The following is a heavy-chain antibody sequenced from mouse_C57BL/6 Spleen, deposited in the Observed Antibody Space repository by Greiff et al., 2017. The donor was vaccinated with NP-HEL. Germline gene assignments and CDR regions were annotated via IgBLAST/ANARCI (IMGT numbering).Heavy chain of an antibody. V-gene: IGHV10-1*01. J-gene: IGHJ1*03. CDR3: VRGSYWYFDV. CDR2: IRSKSNNYAT. Sequence: EVQGVESGGGLVQPKGSLKLSCAASGFSFTTYAMNWVRQAPGKGLEWVARIRSKSNNYATYYADSVKDRFTISRDDSESMLYLQMNNLKTEDTAMYYCVRGSYWYFDVWGTGTTVTVSS. CDR1: GFSFTTYA.